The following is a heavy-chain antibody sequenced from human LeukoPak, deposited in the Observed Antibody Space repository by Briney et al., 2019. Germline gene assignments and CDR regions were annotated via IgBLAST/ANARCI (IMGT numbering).Heavy chain of an antibody. CDR1: GGSFSGYC. Sequence: SETLSLTCAVYGGSFSGYCWSWIRQPPGKGLEWIGEINHSGSTNYNPSLKSRVTISVDTSKNQFSLKLSSVTAADTAVYYCARGTRSLGIGYWGQGTLVTVSS. J-gene: IGHJ4*02. CDR3: ARGTRSLGIGY. V-gene: IGHV4-34*01. CDR2: INHSGST. D-gene: IGHD3-16*01.